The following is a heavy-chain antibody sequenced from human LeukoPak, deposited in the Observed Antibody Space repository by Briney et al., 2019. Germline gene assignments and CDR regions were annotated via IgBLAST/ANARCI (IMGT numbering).Heavy chain of an antibody. J-gene: IGHJ4*02. V-gene: IGHV3-21*01. CDR3: ARGGPAAGRFDY. CDR2: ISSSSSYI. D-gene: IGHD6-13*01. Sequence: KPGGSLRLSCAASGFTFISYSMNWVRQPPGKGLEWVSSISSSSSYIYYADSVKGRFTISRDSSKNTLYLQMNSLRAEDTAVYYCARGGPAAGRFDYWGQGTLVTVSS. CDR1: GFTFISYS.